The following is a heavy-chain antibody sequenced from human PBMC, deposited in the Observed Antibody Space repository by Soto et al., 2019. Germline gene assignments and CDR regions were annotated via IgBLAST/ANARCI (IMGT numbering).Heavy chain of an antibody. Sequence: EVQLLDSGGGLVQPGGSLRLSCAASGFTFSRYAMNWVLQAPGKGLEWVSVISGSGDSTYYADSVKGLFTSSRDNSKNTLYLQMNSLRAEDTALDYCARRGHATYFDSWGQGILVAVSS. D-gene: IGHD2-15*01. CDR2: ISGSGDST. J-gene: IGHJ4*02. CDR3: ARRGHATYFDS. V-gene: IGHV3-23*01. CDR1: GFTFSRYA.